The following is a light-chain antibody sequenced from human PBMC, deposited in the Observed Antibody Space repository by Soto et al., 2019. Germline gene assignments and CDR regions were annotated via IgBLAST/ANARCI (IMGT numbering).Light chain of an antibody. Sequence: DIQMTQSPSTLSASVGDRVTITCRASQTISSCLDWYQQKPGKAPKLLIYAASTLESGVSSRFSGRGSGTEFTLTINSLQPEDFATYYCQQYKSYSRTFGQGTKVEIK. CDR3: QQYKSYSRT. J-gene: IGKJ1*01. CDR2: AAS. V-gene: IGKV1-5*01. CDR1: QTISSC.